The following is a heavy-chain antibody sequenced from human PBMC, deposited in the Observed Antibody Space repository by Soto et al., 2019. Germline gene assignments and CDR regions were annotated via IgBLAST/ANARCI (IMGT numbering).Heavy chain of an antibody. V-gene: IGHV1-69*13. CDR3: ARDTGRPPSTWFDP. Sequence: GASVKVSCKASGGTFSSYAISWVRQAPGQGLEWMGGIIPIFGTANYAQKFQGRVTITADESTSTAYMELSSLRSEDTAVYYCARDTGRPPSTWFDPWGQGTLVTVSS. J-gene: IGHJ5*02. D-gene: IGHD1-1*01. CDR1: GGTFSSYA. CDR2: IIPIFGTA.